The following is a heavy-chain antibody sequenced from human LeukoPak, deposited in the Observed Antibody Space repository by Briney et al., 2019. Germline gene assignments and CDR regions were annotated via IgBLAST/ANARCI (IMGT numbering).Heavy chain of an antibody. V-gene: IGHV3-21*01. CDR2: ISNSSSYI. J-gene: IGHJ4*02. CDR1: GFTFSSYS. D-gene: IGHD3-22*01. CDR3: ARDDSSGYSYFDY. Sequence: GGSLRLSCAASGFTFSSYSMNWVRQAPGKGLEWVSSISNSSSYIYYADSVKGRFTISRDNAKNSLYLQMNSLRAEDTAVYYCARDDSSGYSYFDYWGQGTLVTVSS.